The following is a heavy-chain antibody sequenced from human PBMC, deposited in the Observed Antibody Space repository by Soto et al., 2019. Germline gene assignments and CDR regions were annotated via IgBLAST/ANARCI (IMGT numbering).Heavy chain of an antibody. CDR1: GGSISGYH. CDR3: ERDDGYYYDGLDI. D-gene: IGHD3-22*01. CDR2: MHTGGTT. V-gene: IGHV4-4*07. Sequence: QVQLQESGPGLVKPSETLSLTCTVSGGSISGYHWSWIRQPAGKGLDWIGRMHTGGTTDYNPSLTSRVTMSVDTSKKQFFLKLSSVTAADTAVYYCERDDGYYYDGLDIWGQGTKVTVS. J-gene: IGHJ3*02.